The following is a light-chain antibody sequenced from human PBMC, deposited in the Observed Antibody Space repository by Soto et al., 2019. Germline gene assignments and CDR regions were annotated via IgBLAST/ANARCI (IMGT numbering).Light chain of an antibody. J-gene: IGLJ1*01. CDR3: PSYSGTNNYV. CDR2: AVT. Sequence: QSVLTQPPSASGTPGQSGTISFTGTSSEFGGYNFVSWYQQNPGKAPKLIIYAVTKRPPRVPDRFSGSKSGNTASLPVSGLQAEDEADYYCPSYSGTNNYVFGTGTKVTVL. V-gene: IGLV2-8*01. CDR1: SSEFGGYNF.